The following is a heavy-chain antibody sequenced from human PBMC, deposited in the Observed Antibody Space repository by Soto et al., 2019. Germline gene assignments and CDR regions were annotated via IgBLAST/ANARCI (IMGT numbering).Heavy chain of an antibody. D-gene: IGHD3-3*01. CDR3: ARDSPPPYDFWSGYSKPYKWFDP. CDR1: GGTFSSYA. CDR2: IIPIFGTP. V-gene: IGHV1-69*13. J-gene: IGHJ5*02. Sequence: ASVEVSCKASGGTFSSYAISWVRQAPGQGLEWMGGIIPIFGTPNYAQKFQGRVTITADESTSTAYMELSSLRSEDTAVYYCARDSPPPYDFWSGYSKPYKWFDPWGPGTL.